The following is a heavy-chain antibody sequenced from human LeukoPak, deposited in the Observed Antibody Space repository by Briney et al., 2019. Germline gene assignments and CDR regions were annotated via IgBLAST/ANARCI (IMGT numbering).Heavy chain of an antibody. D-gene: IGHD2-2*01. CDR3: ARERQCSSTSCHYDY. Sequence: SVKVSCKASGGTFSSYAISWVRQAPGQGLEWMGRIIPIFGTANYVQKFQGRVTITTDESTSTAYMELSSLRSEDTAVYYCARERQCSSTSCHYDYWGQGTLVTVSS. CDR1: GGTFSSYA. J-gene: IGHJ4*02. CDR2: IIPIFGTA. V-gene: IGHV1-69*05.